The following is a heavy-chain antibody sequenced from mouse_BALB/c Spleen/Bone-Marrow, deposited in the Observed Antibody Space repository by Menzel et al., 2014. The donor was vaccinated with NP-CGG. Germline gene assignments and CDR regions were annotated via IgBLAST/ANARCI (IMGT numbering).Heavy chain of an antibody. CDR3: ARNGYYYSMDY. Sequence: VQLQQSGPDLVQPSQSLSITCTVSGFSLTSDGVHWVRQSPRKGLEWLGVMWSGGSTDYNAAFISRLSISKDNSRSQVFFKMSSLQTNDTAIYYCARNGYYYSMDYWGQGTSVTVSS. CDR1: GFSLTSDG. D-gene: IGHD2-2*01. J-gene: IGHJ4*01. V-gene: IGHV2-2*02. CDR2: MWSGGST.